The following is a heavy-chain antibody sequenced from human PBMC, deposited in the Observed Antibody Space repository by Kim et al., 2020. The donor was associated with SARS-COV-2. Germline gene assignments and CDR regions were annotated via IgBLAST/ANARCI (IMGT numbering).Heavy chain of an antibody. D-gene: IGHD6-19*01. J-gene: IGHJ4*02. Sequence: SETLSLTCAVYGGSFSGYYWSWIRQPPGKGLEWIGEINHSGSTNYNPSLKSRVTISVDTSKNQFSLKLSSVTAADTAVYYCARVFSAHLYSSGWYGGSRSFFDYWGQGTLVTVSS. CDR1: GGSFSGYY. V-gene: IGHV4-34*01. CDR3: ARVFSAHLYSSGWYGGSRSFFDY. CDR2: INHSGST.